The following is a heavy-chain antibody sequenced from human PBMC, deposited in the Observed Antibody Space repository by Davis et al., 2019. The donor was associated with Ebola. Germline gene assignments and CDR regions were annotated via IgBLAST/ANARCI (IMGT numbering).Heavy chain of an antibody. D-gene: IGHD2-15*01. V-gene: IGHV3-23*01. J-gene: IGHJ6*02. Sequence: ETLSLTCAVYGGSFSGYYWSWIRQAPGKGLEWVSAISGSGGSTYYADSVKGRFTISRDNSKNTLYLQMNSLRAEDTAVYYCAKVDCSGGSCYGMDVWGQGTTVTVSS. CDR3: AKVDCSGGSCYGMDV. CDR2: ISGSGGST. CDR1: GGSFSGYY.